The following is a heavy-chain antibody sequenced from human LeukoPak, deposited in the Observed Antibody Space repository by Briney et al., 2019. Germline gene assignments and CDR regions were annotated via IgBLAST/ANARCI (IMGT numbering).Heavy chain of an antibody. CDR1: GYSFTNYW. V-gene: IGHV5-51*01. D-gene: IGHD4-17*01. CDR3: ARFVVPYGDYGDY. J-gene: IGHJ4*02. CDR2: IYPGDSDT. Sequence: GESLKISCKASGYSFTNYWIGWVRQTPGKGLDCMGIIYPGDSDTRYSPSFEGQVTISADRSSSTAYLQWSGLRASDTAIYYCARFVVPYGDYGDYWGQGTLVTVSS.